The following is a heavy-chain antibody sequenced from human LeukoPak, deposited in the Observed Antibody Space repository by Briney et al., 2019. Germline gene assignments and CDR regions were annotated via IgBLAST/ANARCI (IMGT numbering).Heavy chain of an antibody. CDR3: ARDNVYSSGWASDY. D-gene: IGHD6-19*01. J-gene: IGHJ4*02. Sequence: GGSLRLSCAASGFSFSNYEMNWVRQTPGKGLEWVSYMSSSGSMTWYADSVKGRFTISRDNAKNSLYLQMNSLRAEDTAVYYCARDNVYSSGWASDYWGQGTLVTVSS. V-gene: IGHV3-48*03. CDR2: MSSSGSMT. CDR1: GFSFSNYE.